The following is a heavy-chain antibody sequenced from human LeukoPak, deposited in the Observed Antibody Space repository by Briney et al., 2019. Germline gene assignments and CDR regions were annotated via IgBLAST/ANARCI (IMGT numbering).Heavy chain of an antibody. V-gene: IGHV1-46*01. D-gene: IGHD4-23*01. CDR3: ARAPGADYGGNSGDY. CDR2: INPSGGRT. CDR1: GYTFTTYY. J-gene: IGHJ4*02. Sequence: ASVKVSCKASGYTFTTYYMHWVRQAPGQGLEWMGVINPSGGRTSYAQKFQGRVTMTRDTSTSTVYMELSSLRSDDTAVYYCARAPGADYGGNSGDYWGQGTLVTVSS.